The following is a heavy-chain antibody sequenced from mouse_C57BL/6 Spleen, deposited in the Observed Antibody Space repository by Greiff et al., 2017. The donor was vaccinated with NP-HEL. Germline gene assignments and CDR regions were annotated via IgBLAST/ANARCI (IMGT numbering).Heavy chain of an antibody. CDR2: IYPGSGST. D-gene: IGHD2-5*01. Sequence: VQLQQPGAELVKPGASVKMSCKASGYTFTSYWITWVKQRPGQGLEWIGDIYPGSGSTNYNEKFKSKATLTVDTSSSTAYMQLSSLTSEDSAVYYCARRSSYYSNYLNYWGQGTTLTVSS. CDR1: GYTFTSYW. V-gene: IGHV1-55*01. J-gene: IGHJ2*01. CDR3: ARRSSYYSNYLNY.